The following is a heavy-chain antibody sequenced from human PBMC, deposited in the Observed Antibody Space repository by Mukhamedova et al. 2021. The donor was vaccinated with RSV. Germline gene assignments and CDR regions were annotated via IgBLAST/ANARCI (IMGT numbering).Heavy chain of an antibody. CDR2: SGGST. D-gene: IGHD2-8*01. J-gene: IGHJ4*02. CDR3: ARGELVYAIMDY. V-gene: IGHV3-53*01. Sequence: SGGSTYYADSVKGRFTISRDNSKNTLYLQMNSLRAEDTAVYYCARGELVYAIMDYLGQGTLVTVSS.